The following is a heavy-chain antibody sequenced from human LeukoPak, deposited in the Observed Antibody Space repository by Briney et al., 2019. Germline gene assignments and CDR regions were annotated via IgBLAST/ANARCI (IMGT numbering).Heavy chain of an antibody. CDR3: ARDLYGSGEDPSGMDV. Sequence: ASVKVSCKASGYTFTGYYMHWVRQAPGQGLEWMGWINPNSGGTNYAQKFQGWVTMTRDTSISTAYMELSRLRSDDTAVYCCARDLYGSGEDPSGMDVWGKGTTVTVSS. J-gene: IGHJ6*04. D-gene: IGHD3-10*01. CDR2: INPNSGGT. CDR1: GYTFTGYY. V-gene: IGHV1-2*04.